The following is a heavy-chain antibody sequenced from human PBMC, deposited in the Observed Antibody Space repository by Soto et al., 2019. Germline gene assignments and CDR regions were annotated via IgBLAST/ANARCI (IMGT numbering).Heavy chain of an antibody. CDR1: GGTFSSYA. CDR3: ARSGGGYSYGFFDY. Sequence: ASVKVSCKASGGTFSSYAMYWVRQAPGQRLEWMGWINAGNGNTKYSQKFQGRVSIARDTSASTAYMELSSLRSEDTAVYYCARSGGGYSYGFFDYWGQGTLVTVSS. V-gene: IGHV1-3*01. D-gene: IGHD5-18*01. J-gene: IGHJ4*02. CDR2: INAGNGNT.